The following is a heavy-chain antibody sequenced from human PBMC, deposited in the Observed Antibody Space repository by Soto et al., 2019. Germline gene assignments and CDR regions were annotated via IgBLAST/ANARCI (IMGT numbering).Heavy chain of an antibody. CDR3: ARDGYGSGSVI. CDR1: GGSISSYY. Sequence: QVQLQESGPGLVKPSETLSLTCTVSGGSISSYYWSWIRQPPGKGLEWIGYIDYSGSTNYNPSLKSRVTISVDTSKNQFSLKLSSVTAADTAVYYCARDGYGSGSVIWGQGTLVTVSS. D-gene: IGHD3-10*01. CDR2: IDYSGST. V-gene: IGHV4-59*01. J-gene: IGHJ4*02.